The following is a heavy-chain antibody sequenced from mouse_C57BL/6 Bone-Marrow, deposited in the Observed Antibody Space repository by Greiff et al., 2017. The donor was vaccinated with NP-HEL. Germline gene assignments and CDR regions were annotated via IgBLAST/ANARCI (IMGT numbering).Heavy chain of an antibody. V-gene: IGHV1-55*01. Sequence: QVQLKQPGAELVKPGASVKMSCKASGYTFTSYWITWVKQRPGQGLEWIGDIYPGSGSTNYNEKFKCKATLTVDTSSSTAYMQLRSLTSEDSAVYYCSRDCMDYWGQRTSVTVSS. CDR1: GYTFTSYW. CDR3: SRDCMDY. CDR2: IYPGSGST. J-gene: IGHJ4*01.